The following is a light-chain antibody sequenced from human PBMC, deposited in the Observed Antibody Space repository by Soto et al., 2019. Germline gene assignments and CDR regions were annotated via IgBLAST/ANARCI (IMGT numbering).Light chain of an antibody. J-gene: IGKJ5*01. CDR2: GAS. CDR1: QSVAIY. CDR3: QQYNKWPPT. Sequence: EIVMTQSPATLSVSPGERASLSCRASQSVAIYVAWYQQKPGQAPKVLIYGASTRATGIPARFSGSGSGTDFTITVSSLQSEDFAVYYCQQYNKWPPTFGQGTRLEIK. V-gene: IGKV3-15*01.